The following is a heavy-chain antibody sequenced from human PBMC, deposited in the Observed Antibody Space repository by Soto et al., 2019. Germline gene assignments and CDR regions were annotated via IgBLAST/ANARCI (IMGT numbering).Heavy chain of an antibody. J-gene: IGHJ4*02. D-gene: IGHD1-26*01. Sequence: GGSLRLSCAASALTFTSHAMTGGRRAAGKGLEWVSTISGSGHTSFYADSVKGRFTISRDNSKNTLFLQMGGLGAEDTAIYYCARHTGNGPAGRHFDAWGQGNLVSV. CDR2: ISGSGHTS. CDR3: ARHTGNGPAGRHFDA. CDR1: ALTFTSHA. V-gene: IGHV3-23*01.